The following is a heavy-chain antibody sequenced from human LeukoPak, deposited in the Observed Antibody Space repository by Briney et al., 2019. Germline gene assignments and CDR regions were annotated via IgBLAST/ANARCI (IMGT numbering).Heavy chain of an antibody. J-gene: IGHJ4*02. V-gene: IGHV3-23*01. CDR1: GFTFSSYG. CDR3: AKVYYDSSGYSSFDY. CDR2: ISGSGGST. Sequence: GGSLRLSCAASGFTFSSYGMHWVRQAPGKGLEWVSAISGSGGSTYYADSVKGRFTISRDNSKNTLYLQMNSLRAEDTAVYYCAKVYYDSSGYSSFDYWGQGTLVTVPS. D-gene: IGHD3-22*01.